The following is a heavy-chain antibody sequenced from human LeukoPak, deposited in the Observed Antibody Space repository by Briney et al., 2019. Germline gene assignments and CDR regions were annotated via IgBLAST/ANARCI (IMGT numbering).Heavy chain of an antibody. CDR1: GYTFTSYG. V-gene: IGHV1-18*01. Sequence: ASVKVSCKASGYTFTSYGISWVRQAPGQGLEWMGWISAYNGNTNYAQKLQGKVTMTTDTSASTAYMELRSLRSDDTAVYYCARDLEELGYCSGGSCYGGDYWGQGTLVTVSS. CDR3: ARDLEELGYCSGGSCYGGDY. J-gene: IGHJ4*02. CDR2: ISAYNGNT. D-gene: IGHD2-15*01.